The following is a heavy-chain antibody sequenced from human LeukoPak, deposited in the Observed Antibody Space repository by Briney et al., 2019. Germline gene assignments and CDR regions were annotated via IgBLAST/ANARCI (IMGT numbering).Heavy chain of an antibody. CDR1: GFTFSSYS. D-gene: IGHD5-18*01. CDR2: ISSTSSYI. CDR3: ARDLGYPYYYYGMDV. J-gene: IGHJ6*02. V-gene: IGHV3-21*01. Sequence: PGGSLRLFCAASGFTFSSYSVNWVRQAPGKGLEWVSSISSTSSYIYYADSVKGRFTISRDNAKNSLFLQMNSLRAEDTAVYYCARDLGYPYYYYGMDVWGQGTTVTVSS.